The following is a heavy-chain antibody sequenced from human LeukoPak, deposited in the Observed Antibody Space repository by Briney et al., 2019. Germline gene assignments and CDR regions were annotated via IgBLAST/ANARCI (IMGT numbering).Heavy chain of an antibody. CDR1: GFTFSSYA. Sequence: GGSLRLSCAASGFTFSSYAMSWVRQAPGKGLEWVSSISSSSSYIYYADSVKGRFTISRDNAKNSLYLQMNSLRAEDTAVYYCERGYDFWSGYYRGGDYWGQGTLVTVSS. J-gene: IGHJ4*02. V-gene: IGHV3-21*01. D-gene: IGHD3-3*01. CDR3: ERGYDFWSGYYRGGDY. CDR2: ISSSSSYI.